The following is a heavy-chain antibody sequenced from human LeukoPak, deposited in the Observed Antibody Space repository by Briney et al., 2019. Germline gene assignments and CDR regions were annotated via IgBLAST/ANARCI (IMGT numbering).Heavy chain of an antibody. Sequence: ASVKVSCKASGYTFTSYGIAWVGQAPGQGGEWVGWNCAYKGKTNYAQKLQGRDTNITETSTRKDYIEMRSLRSDDTAVYYCARGSRIVVIPFDYWGQGTLVTVSS. CDR1: GYTFTSYG. CDR3: ARGSRIVVIPFDY. CDR2: NCAYKGKT. V-gene: IGHV1-18*01. J-gene: IGHJ4*02. D-gene: IGHD2-21*01.